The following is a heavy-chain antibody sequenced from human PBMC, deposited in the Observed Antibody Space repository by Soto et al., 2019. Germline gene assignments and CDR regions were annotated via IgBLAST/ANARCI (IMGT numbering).Heavy chain of an antibody. D-gene: IGHD6-19*01. CDR3: AHIVVAGLGYYFDY. J-gene: IGHJ4*02. V-gene: IGHV2-5*02. CDR2: IYWDDDK. CDR1: GFSLSSTRMA. Sequence: QITLKESGPTPVKPTQTLTLTCTFSGFSLSSTRMAVGWIRQPPGKALEWLALIYWDDDKRYSPFLKSRLTIANDTSKNQVVLTMSNMDPVDTARYYCAHIVVAGLGYYFDYWGQGTLVTVSS.